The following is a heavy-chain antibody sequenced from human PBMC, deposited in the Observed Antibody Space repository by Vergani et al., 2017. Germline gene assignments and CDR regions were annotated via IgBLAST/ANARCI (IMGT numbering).Heavy chain of an antibody. D-gene: IGHD6-25*01. CDR1: GFPLSNAW. CDR3: ARDRAGTIDFDY. Sequence: EVQLVESGGGLVQPGGSLRLSCAASGFPLSNAWIHWVRQGPGKGLERVSRVGFDGSDTVYADSVKGRLTISKDSAMNTVHLQMTNVRAEDTAVYFCARDRAGTIDFDYWSPGILVTVS. CDR2: VGFDGSDT. J-gene: IGHJ4*02. V-gene: IGHV3-74*01.